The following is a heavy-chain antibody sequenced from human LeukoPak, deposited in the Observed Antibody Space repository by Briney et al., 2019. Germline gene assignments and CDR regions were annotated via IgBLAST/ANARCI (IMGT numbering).Heavy chain of an antibody. V-gene: IGHV3-23*01. D-gene: IGHD1-26*01. CDR3: AKNSGEIALREIFDY. CDR1: GFTFSHYA. Sequence: GGSLRLSCAAPGFTFSHYAMTWVRQAPGKGLEWVSGISDDGSTTYYAGSVKGRFTISRDNSRNTLYLQTSSLRAEDTALYYCAKNSGEIALREIFDYWGQGTLVTVSS. CDR2: ISDDGSTT. J-gene: IGHJ4*02.